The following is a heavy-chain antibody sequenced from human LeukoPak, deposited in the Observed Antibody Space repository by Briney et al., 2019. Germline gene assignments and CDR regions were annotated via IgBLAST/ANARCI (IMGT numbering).Heavy chain of an antibody. CDR3: ARDGARGRFDY. D-gene: IGHD1-26*01. Sequence: SETLYLTCTVSGGSISSYYWSWIRQPPGKGLEWIGYIYYSGSTNYNPSLKSRVTISVDTSKNQFSLKLSSVTAADTAVYYCARDGARGRFDYWGQGTLVTVSS. CDR1: GGSISSYY. V-gene: IGHV4-59*01. CDR2: IYYSGST. J-gene: IGHJ4*02.